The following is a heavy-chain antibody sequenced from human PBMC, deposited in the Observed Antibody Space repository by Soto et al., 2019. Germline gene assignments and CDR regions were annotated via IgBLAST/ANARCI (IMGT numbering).Heavy chain of an antibody. D-gene: IGHD6-19*01. CDR3: ARAGGWAYAFDT. Sequence: QVQLQESGPGLVKPSETLTLTCTVSGGSISSYYWSWIRQPPGKGLVWIGYIYYSGSTNYNPSLKSRVTISVDTSKYQFSLKLSSVTAADTAVYYFARAGGWAYAFDTWGQRTMVTVSS. CDR1: GGSISSYY. J-gene: IGHJ3*02. V-gene: IGHV4-59*01. CDR2: IYYSGST.